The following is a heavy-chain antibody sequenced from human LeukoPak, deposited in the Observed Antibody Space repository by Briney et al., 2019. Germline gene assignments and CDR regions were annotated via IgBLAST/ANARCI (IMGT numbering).Heavy chain of an antibody. CDR3: ARDGKELPMDPLFDY. CDR2: ISSSGSAI. V-gene: IGHV3-48*03. J-gene: IGHJ4*02. Sequence: PGGSLRLSCAASGFTFSSYEMNWVRQAPGKGLEWVSYISSSGSAIYYADSVKGRFTISRDNAKNSLYLQMNSLRVEDTAVYYCARDGKELPMDPLFDYWGQGTLVTVSS. D-gene: IGHD1-26*01. CDR1: GFTFSSYE.